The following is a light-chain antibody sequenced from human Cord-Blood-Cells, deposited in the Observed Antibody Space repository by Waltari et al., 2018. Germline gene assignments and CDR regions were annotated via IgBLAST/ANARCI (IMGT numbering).Light chain of an antibody. Sequence: DIQMTQSPSSLSASVVDRVTITCRASQSISSYLNWYQQKPGKAPKLLIYDASSLQSGVPSRFSGSGCVADFTLTISSLQPDDFAPYYHQQGYRTPTWNFGQWTQVELK. CDR2: DAS. J-gene: IGKJ1*01. V-gene: IGKV1-39*01. CDR1: QSISSY. CDR3: QQGYRTPTWN.